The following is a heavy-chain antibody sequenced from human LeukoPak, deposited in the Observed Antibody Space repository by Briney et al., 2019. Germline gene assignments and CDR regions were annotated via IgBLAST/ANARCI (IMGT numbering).Heavy chain of an antibody. J-gene: IGHJ4*02. CDR1: GFTLSSYW. CDR3: ARVSTVPSYYFDY. D-gene: IGHD4-17*01. Sequence: PGGSLRLSCAASGFTLSSYWMSWVRQAPGKGLEWVVNIKQDGSEKFYMDSVKGRFTISTDNAKNSLSLQMNSLRAEDTAVYYCARVSTVPSYYFDYWGQGTLVTVSS. CDR2: IKQDGSEK. V-gene: IGHV3-7*01.